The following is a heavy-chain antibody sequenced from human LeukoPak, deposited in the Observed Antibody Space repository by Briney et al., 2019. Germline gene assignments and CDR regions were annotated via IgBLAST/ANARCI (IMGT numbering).Heavy chain of an antibody. CDR2: INPNSGGT. D-gene: IGHD2-2*01. CDR3: ARGIVVVPAAIEDYYYYYYMDV. CDR1: GYTFTGYY. Sequence: VASVKVSCKASGYTFTGYYMHWVRQAPGQGLEWMGWINPNSGGTNYAQKFQGRVTMTRDTSISTAYMELSRLRSDDTAVYYCARGIVVVPAAIEDYYYYYYMDVWGKGTTVTISS. J-gene: IGHJ6*03. V-gene: IGHV1-2*02.